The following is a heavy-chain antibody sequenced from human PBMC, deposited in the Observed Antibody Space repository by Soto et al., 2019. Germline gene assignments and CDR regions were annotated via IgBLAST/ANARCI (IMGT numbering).Heavy chain of an antibody. CDR2: MDHSGIT. Sequence: QVQLQESGPGLVMPSGTLSLTCDVSGDSISSFNWWSLLRQPPGKGLDWIGVMDHSGITNYNPSIKDRVTLHADKSHNQFVLYLTSVTAADTAVYYRASLRKITFAGHVYRPFDMWGQGRMVTVSS. CDR3: ASLRKITFAGHVYRPFDM. V-gene: IGHV4-4*02. J-gene: IGHJ3*02. CDR1: GDSISSFNW. D-gene: IGHD3-16*01.